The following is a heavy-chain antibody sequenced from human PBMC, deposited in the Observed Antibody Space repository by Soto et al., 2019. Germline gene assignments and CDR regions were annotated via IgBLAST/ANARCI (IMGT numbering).Heavy chain of an antibody. CDR3: AKADFFSSSPRSVYGMDV. D-gene: IGHD6-13*01. CDR1: GFTFSSYG. CDR2: ISYDGSNK. Sequence: SLRLSCAASGFTFSSYGMHWVRQAPGKGLEWVAVISYDGSNKYYADSVKGRFTISRDNSKNTLYLQMNSLRAEDTAVYYCAKADFFSSSPRSVYGMDVWGQGTTVTV. J-gene: IGHJ6*02. V-gene: IGHV3-30*18.